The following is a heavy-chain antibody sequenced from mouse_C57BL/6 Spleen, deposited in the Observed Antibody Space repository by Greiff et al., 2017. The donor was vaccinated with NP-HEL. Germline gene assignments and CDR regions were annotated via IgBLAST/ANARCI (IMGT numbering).Heavy chain of an antibody. Sequence: QVQLKQPGAELVRPGSSVKLSCKASGYTFTSYWMHWVKQRPIQGLEWIGNIDPSDSETHYNQKFKDKATLTVDKSSSTAYMQLSSLTSEDSAVYYCALVLLTGTFAYWGQGTLVTVSA. V-gene: IGHV1-52*01. J-gene: IGHJ3*01. D-gene: IGHD4-1*01. CDR2: IDPSDSET. CDR3: ALVLLTGTFAY. CDR1: GYTFTSYW.